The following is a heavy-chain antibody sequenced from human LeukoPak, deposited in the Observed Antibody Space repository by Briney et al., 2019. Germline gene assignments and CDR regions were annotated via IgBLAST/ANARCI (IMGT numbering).Heavy chain of an antibody. D-gene: IGHD6-19*01. CDR3: ARGSAEWLVRMDY. CDR2: INPNSGGT. J-gene: IGHJ4*02. V-gene: IGHV1-2*02. Sequence: ASVTVSCSASGYTFTVYYMHWVRQAPGQGLEWMGWINPNSGGTNYAQKFQGRVTMTRDTSISTAYMKLSRLRSDDTAVYYCARGSAEWLVRMDYWGQGTLVTVSS. CDR1: GYTFTVYY.